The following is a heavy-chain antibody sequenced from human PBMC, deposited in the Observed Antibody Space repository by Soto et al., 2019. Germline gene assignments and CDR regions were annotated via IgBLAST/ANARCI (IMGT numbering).Heavy chain of an antibody. J-gene: IGHJ4*02. CDR2: IYYSGST. Sequence: SETLSLTCTVSGGSISSSSYYWGWIRQPPGKGLEWIGSIYYSGSTYYNPSLKSRVTISVDTSKNQFSLKLSSVTAADTAVYYCARDFTPSDYWGQGTLVTVSS. CDR3: ARDFTPSDY. V-gene: IGHV4-39*02. CDR1: GGSISSSSYY.